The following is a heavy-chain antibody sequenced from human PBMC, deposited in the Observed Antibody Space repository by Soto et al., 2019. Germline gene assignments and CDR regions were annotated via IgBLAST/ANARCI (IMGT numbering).Heavy chain of an antibody. D-gene: IGHD2-21*01. CDR2: VKNNGGAT. Sequence: EVQLVESGGDLVKPGGPLRLSCAASGFIFSHAWFHWVHQPPGKGLELVGRVKNNGGATDYAPSVKGRFIISRDDSKDIVYLQMSSLRTEDTAIYYCAADLGTPYDSNNGFDPWGQGTLVNVSP. CDR1: GFIFSHAW. CDR3: AADLGTPYDSNNGFDP. V-gene: IGHV3-15*07. J-gene: IGHJ5*02.